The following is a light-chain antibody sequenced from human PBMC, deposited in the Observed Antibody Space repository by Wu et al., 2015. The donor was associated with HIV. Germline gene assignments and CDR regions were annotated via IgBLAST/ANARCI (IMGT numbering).Light chain of an antibody. Sequence: DIQLTQSPSFLSASVGDRVTITCRASQDISNNLAWYQQKPGKAPKLLIYAASTLQSGVPSRFSGSGSGTEFTLIISSLQPEDFATYYCQQLNSYPLTFGPGTKVDIK. CDR1: QDISNN. CDR3: QQLNSYPLT. CDR2: AAS. V-gene: IGKV1-9*01. J-gene: IGKJ3*01.